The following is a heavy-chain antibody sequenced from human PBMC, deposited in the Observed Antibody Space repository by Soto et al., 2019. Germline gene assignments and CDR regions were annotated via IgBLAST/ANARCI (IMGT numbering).Heavy chain of an antibody. V-gene: IGHV1-69*13. CDR2: IIPIFGTA. J-gene: IGHJ6*02. D-gene: IGHD3-3*01. Sequence: SVKVSCKASGGTFSSYAISWVRQAPGQGLEWMGGIIPIFGTANYAQKFQGRVTITADESTSTAYMELSSLRSEDTAVYYCARQKVGELRFLEWSYGMDVWGQGTTVTVSS. CDR3: ARQKVGELRFLEWSYGMDV. CDR1: GGTFSSYA.